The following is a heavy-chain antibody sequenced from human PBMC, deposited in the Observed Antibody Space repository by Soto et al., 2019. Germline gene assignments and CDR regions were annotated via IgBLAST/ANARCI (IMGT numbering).Heavy chain of an antibody. V-gene: IGHV3-23*01. D-gene: IGHD7-27*01. CDR1: RITPRSYA. J-gene: IGHJ4*02. CDR3: AKAFYLTNGGEVFDS. Sequence: GRSRRLSCAAARITPRSYAMSWVRQAPGKGLEWVSAIFGGGGGNTFYGDSVKGWFTISRDNCKDTLYLQMNGLGAEDTTVYCCAKAFYLTNGGEVFDSLGQGALVTASS. CDR2: IFGGGGGNT.